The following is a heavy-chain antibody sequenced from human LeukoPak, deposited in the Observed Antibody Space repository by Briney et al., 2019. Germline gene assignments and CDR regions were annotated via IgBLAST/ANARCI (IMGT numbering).Heavy chain of an antibody. V-gene: IGHV1-69-2*01. J-gene: IGHJ5*02. D-gene: IGHD5-24*01. CDR1: GYTFTDYY. CDR3: ATGRWLQPFDP. CDR2: VEPEDGET. Sequence: ASVKVSCKVSGYTFTDYYMHWVQQAPGKGLEWIGLVEPEDGETIYAEKFQGRDTITADTSTDTAYMELSSLRSEDTAVYYCATGRWLQPFDPWGQGTLVTVSS.